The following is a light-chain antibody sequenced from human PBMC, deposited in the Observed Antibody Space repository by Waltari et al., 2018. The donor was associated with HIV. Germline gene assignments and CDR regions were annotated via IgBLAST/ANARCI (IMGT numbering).Light chain of an antibody. CDR2: GAY. CDR3: QLYGSSLVP. J-gene: IGKJ3*01. Sequence: EIVLTQSPGTLSLSPGERATLSCRASQSVSSNSLAWYQQKPGQAPRLLIFGAYSRATGIPDRFSGSGSGTDFTHIINGLGPEDFAVYYCQLYGSSLVPFGPGTKVDI. V-gene: IGKV3-20*01. CDR1: QSVSSNS.